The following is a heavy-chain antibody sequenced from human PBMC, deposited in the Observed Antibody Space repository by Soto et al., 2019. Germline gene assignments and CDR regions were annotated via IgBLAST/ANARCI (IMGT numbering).Heavy chain of an antibody. D-gene: IGHD3-22*01. V-gene: IGHV5-10-1*01. J-gene: IGHJ6*02. Sequence: PGESLKISCKGSGYSFTSYWISWVRQMPGKGLEWMGRIDPSDSYTNYSPSFQGHVTISADKSISTAYLQWSSLKASDTAVYYCAREGYYYDSSGLSYYYYYGMDVWGQGTTVTVSS. CDR1: GYSFTSYW. CDR2: IDPSDSYT. CDR3: AREGYYYDSSGLSYYYYYGMDV.